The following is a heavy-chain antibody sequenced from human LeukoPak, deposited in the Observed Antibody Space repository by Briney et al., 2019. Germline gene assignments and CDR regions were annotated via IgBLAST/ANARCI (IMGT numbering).Heavy chain of an antibody. CDR1: GFTFSSYG. J-gene: IGHJ4*02. Sequence: PGRSLRLSCAASGFTFSSYGMHWVRQAPGKGLEWVAVIWYDGSNKYYADSVKGRFTISRDNSKNTLYLQMNSLRAEDTAVYYCAVRNDERRLDYWGQGTLVTVSS. V-gene: IGHV3-33*01. CDR2: IWYDGSNK. D-gene: IGHD1-1*01. CDR3: AVRNDERRLDY.